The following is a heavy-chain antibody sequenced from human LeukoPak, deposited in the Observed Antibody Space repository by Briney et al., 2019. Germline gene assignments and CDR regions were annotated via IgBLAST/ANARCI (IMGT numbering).Heavy chain of an antibody. CDR1: VFTFSSYA. V-gene: IGHV3-64*01. CDR3: ARAKEVTIFGVVIEPVTRFDY. CDR2: IRSSGGSI. D-gene: IGHD3-3*01. Sequence: GGPLRLSCAACVFTFSSYAMHGVREAPGKGLEDVSAIRSSGGSIYYANSVGGIFTISGDNSKTTRYLKMGRLSAENVVVYYCARAKEVTIFGVVIEPVTRFDYRGQGGLVTASS. J-gene: IGHJ4*02.